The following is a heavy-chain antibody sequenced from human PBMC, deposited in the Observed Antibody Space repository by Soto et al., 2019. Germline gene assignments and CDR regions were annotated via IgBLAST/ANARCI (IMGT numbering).Heavy chain of an antibody. CDR2: IYYSGST. CDR3: AGTSVVVPAAILNWFDP. CDR1: GGSISSGGYY. D-gene: IGHD2-2*01. J-gene: IGHJ5*02. V-gene: IGHV4-31*03. Sequence: SETLSLTCTVSGGSISSGGYYWSWIRQHPGKGLEWIGYIYYSGSTYYNPSLKSRVTISVDTSKNQFSLKLSSVTAADTAVYYCAGTSVVVPAAILNWFDPWGQGTLVTVSS.